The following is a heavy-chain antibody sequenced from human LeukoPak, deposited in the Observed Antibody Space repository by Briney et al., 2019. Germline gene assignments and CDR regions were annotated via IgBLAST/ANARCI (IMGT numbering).Heavy chain of an antibody. CDR1: GGSISSYY. CDR2: IYYRGST. Sequence: SETLSLTCTVSGGSISSYYWSWIRQPPGKGLEWIGYIYYRGSTNYNPSLKSRVTISVDTSKNKFSLKLSSVTAADTAVHYCASEGRYYDFWSGYYTRSHWFDPWGQGTLVTVSS. J-gene: IGHJ5*02. CDR3: ASEGRYYDFWSGYYTRSHWFDP. V-gene: IGHV4-59*01. D-gene: IGHD3-3*01.